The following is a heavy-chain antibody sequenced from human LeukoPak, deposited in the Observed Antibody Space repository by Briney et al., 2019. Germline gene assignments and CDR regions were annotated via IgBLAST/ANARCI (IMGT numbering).Heavy chain of an antibody. V-gene: IGHV4-30-4*08. D-gene: IGHD3-22*01. CDR1: GGSISSGGYY. Sequence: SETLSLTCTVSGGSISSGGYYWSWIRQHPGKGLEWIGYIYYSGSTYYNPSLKSRVTISVDTSKNQFSLKLSSVTAADTAVYYCARVPHYYDSSGYYAAGAFDIWGQGTMVTVSS. CDR3: ARVPHYYDSSGYYAAGAFDI. CDR2: IYYSGST. J-gene: IGHJ3*02.